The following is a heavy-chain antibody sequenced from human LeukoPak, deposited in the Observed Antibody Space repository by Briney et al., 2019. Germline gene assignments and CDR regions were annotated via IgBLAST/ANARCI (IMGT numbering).Heavy chain of an antibody. Sequence: GGSLRLSCAASGFTFSSYSMNWVRQAPGKGLEWVSYISSSSSTIYYADSVKGRFTISRDNAKNSLYLQMNSLRAEDTAVYYCASTEPYYYPRYFDYWGQGTLVTVSS. CDR2: ISSSSSTI. CDR1: GFTFSSYS. V-gene: IGHV3-48*01. J-gene: IGHJ4*02. CDR3: ASTEPYYYPRYFDY. D-gene: IGHD3-10*01.